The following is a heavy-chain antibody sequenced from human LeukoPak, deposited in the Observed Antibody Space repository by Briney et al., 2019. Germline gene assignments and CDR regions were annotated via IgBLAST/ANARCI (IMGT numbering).Heavy chain of an antibody. Sequence: SLTLSCIKSEFAVNAKSLNRGRQATSKKQEWVAKIKKDGSEKDYVDSVKGRFTISRDNDKGSLYLQLNSLRVEDTAVYYCARGFQSGDSPVWGQGTLVTVSS. V-gene: IGHV3-7*02. CDR1: EFAVNAKS. D-gene: IGHD2-21*02. CDR3: ARGFQSGDSPV. CDR2: IKKDGSEK. J-gene: IGHJ4*02.